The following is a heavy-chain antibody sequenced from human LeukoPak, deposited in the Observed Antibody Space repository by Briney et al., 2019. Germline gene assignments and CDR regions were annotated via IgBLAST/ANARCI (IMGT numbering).Heavy chain of an antibody. CDR3: VRGTGY. CDR1: GFTFSTYV. CDR2: VSSNGDNT. Sequence: GGSLRPSCSVSGFTFSTYVMHWVRQARGKGLEYVSAVSSNGDNTYYADSVKGRFTISRDNSKNTLYLQMSSLRADDTAVYYCVRGTGYWGQGTLVTVSS. J-gene: IGHJ4*02. V-gene: IGHV3-64D*06.